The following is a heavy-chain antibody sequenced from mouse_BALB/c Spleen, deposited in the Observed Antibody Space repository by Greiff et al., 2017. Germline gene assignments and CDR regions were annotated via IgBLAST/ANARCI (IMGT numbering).Heavy chain of an antibody. Sequence: QVQLQQSGAELVKPGASVKLSCKASGYTFTEYIIHWVKQRPGQGLEWIGWIYPGDGSTKYNEKFKGKATLTADKSSSTAYMQLSSLTSENSAVYFCARGGDYRYADWYFDVWGAGTTVTVSS. D-gene: IGHD2-14*01. CDR2: IYPGDGST. J-gene: IGHJ1*01. CDR1: GYTFTEYI. V-gene: IGHV1S56*01. CDR3: ARGGDYRYADWYFDV.